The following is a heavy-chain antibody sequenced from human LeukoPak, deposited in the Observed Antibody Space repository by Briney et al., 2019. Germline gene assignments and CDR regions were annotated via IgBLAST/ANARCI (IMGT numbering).Heavy chain of an antibody. CDR1: GFTFSSYG. CDR3: AKKITMVRGVQWDDY. CDR2: ISYDGSNK. J-gene: IGHJ4*02. D-gene: IGHD3-10*01. Sequence: GGSLRLSCAASGFTFSSYGMHWVRQAPGKGLEWVAVISYDGSNKYYADSVKGRFTISRDNSKNTLYLQMNSLRAEDTAVYYCAKKITMVRGVQWDDYWGQGTLVTVSS. V-gene: IGHV3-30*18.